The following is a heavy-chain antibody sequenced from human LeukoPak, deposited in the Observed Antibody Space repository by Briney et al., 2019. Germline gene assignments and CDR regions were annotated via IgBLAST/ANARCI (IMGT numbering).Heavy chain of an antibody. CDR2: IYSGGAT. CDR1: EFSVSSNY. CDR3: ARGRFSGPDDY. Sequence: SGRSPRLSCAVSEFSVSSNYMNWVRQAQGKVLEWVSVIYSGGATYYADSVRGRFAISRDNSKNMVSLQMASLGAEDTAVYYCARGRFSGPDDYWGQGTLVTVSS. J-gene: IGHJ4*02. D-gene: IGHD6-19*01. V-gene: IGHV3-53*01.